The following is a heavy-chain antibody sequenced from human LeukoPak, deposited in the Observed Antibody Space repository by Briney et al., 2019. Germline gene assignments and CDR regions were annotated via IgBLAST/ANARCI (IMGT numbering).Heavy chain of an antibody. CDR2: ISSSSSYI. CDR1: GFTFSSYS. CDR3: ARDVGSSWPTDAFDI. V-gene: IGHV3-21*01. J-gene: IGHJ3*02. D-gene: IGHD6-13*01. Sequence: GGSLRLSCAASGFTFSSYSMNWVRQAPGKGLEWVSSISSSSSYIYYADSVKGRFTISRDNAKNSLYLQMNSLRAEDTAVYYCARDVGSSWPTDAFDIWGQGTMVTVSS.